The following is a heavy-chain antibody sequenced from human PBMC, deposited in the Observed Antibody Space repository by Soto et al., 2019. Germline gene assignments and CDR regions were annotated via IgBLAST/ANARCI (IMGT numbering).Heavy chain of an antibody. D-gene: IGHD1-1*01. J-gene: IGHJ5*02. CDR1: GYTFTSYG. CDR2: ISAYNGNT. CDR3: ASDQGGNNYH. V-gene: IGHV1-18*01. Sequence: QVQLVQSGAEVKKPGASVKVSCKASGYTFTSYGISWVRQAPGQGLEWMGWISAYNGNTNYAQKLQGRDTMTTATSTSTAYMELSILRSDETAVYYCASDQGGNNYHWGAGTMVAVSS.